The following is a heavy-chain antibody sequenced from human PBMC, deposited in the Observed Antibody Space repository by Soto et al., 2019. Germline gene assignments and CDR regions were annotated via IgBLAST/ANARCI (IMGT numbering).Heavy chain of an antibody. CDR2: IYYSGST. CDR1: GGSVSSGSYY. J-gene: IGHJ4*02. D-gene: IGHD3-22*01. CDR3: ARVKFDDSSGYFDY. Sequence: SETLSLTCTVSGGSVSSGSYYWSWIRQPPGKGLEWIGYIYYSGSTNYNPSLKSRVTISVDTSKNPFSLKLSSVTPADTAVYCGARVKFDDSSGYFDYWGQGTLVTVSS. V-gene: IGHV4-61*01.